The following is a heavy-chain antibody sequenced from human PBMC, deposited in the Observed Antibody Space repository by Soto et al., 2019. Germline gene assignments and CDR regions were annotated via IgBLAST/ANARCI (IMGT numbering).Heavy chain of an antibody. CDR2: ISGSGGST. V-gene: IGHV3-23*01. D-gene: IGHD3-3*01. CDR1: GFTFSSYA. Sequence: GGSLRLSCAASGFTFSSYAMSWVRQAPGKGLEWVSAISGSGGSTYYADSVKGRFTISRDNSKNTLYLQMNSLRAEDTAVYYCARAPSVLRFLEWLNYYYYGMDVWGQGTTVTVSS. J-gene: IGHJ6*02. CDR3: ARAPSVLRFLEWLNYYYYGMDV.